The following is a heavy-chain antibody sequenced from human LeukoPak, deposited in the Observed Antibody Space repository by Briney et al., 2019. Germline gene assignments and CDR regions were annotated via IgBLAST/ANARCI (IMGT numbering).Heavy chain of an antibody. D-gene: IGHD5-12*01. CDR3: AKDPYSIYSGYDNFDY. CDR1: GFTFSSYG. V-gene: IGHV3-30*18. J-gene: IGHJ4*02. Sequence: GRSLRLSCAASGFTFSSYGMHWVRQAPGKGLEWVAVISYDGSNKYYADSVKGRFTISRDNSKNTLYLQMSSLRAEDTAVYYCAKDPYSIYSGYDNFDYWGQGTLVTVSS. CDR2: ISYDGSNK.